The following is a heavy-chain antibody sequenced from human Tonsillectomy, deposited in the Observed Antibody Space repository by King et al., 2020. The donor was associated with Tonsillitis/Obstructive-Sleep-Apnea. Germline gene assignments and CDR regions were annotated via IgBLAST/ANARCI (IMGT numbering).Heavy chain of an antibody. Sequence: VQLVESGGGLVQPGGSLRLSCSASGFTFSSYAMHWVRQAPGKGLEYVSAISSNGGSTYYADSVKGRFTISRDNSKNTLYLQMSSLRAEDTAVYYCVKDIRFGEWLPLPDMDVWGQGTTVTVSS. CDR3: VKDIRFGEWLPLPDMDV. V-gene: IGHV3-64D*06. CDR2: ISSNGGST. CDR1: GFTFSSYA. D-gene: IGHD3-10*01. J-gene: IGHJ6*02.